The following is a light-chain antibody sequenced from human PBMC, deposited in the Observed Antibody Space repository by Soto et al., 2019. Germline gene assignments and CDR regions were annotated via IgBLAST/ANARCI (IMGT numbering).Light chain of an antibody. Sequence: QSALTQPASVSGSPGQSITISCTGTSSDIGGYNYVSWYQQHPGKAPKLMIYDVSNRPSGVSNRFSASKSGYTASLTISGLQAEDEADYYGSSYTSSSTLYVVFGGGTKLTVL. CDR2: DVS. CDR1: SSDIGGYNY. V-gene: IGLV2-14*03. J-gene: IGLJ2*01. CDR3: SSYTSSSTLYVV.